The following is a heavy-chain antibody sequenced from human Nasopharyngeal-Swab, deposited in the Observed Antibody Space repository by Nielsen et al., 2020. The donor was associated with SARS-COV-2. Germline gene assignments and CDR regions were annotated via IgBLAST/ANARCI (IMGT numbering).Heavy chain of an antibody. J-gene: IGHJ6*02. CDR3: ARDLLTDDYSNYRDYYYYGMDV. D-gene: IGHD4-11*01. CDR2: IIPIFGTA. V-gene: IGHV1-69*13. CDR1: AGTFSSYA. Sequence: SVMVSCKASAGTFSSYAISWVRQAPGQRLEWMGGIIPIFGTANYAQKFQGRVTITGDESTSTAYMELSSLRSEDTAVDYCARDLLTDDYSNYRDYYYYGMDVWGQGTTVTVSS.